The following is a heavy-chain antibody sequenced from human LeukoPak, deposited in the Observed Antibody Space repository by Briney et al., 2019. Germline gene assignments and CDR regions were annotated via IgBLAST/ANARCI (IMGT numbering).Heavy chain of an antibody. CDR1: GFTFPNSA. V-gene: IGHV1-58*02. Sequence: SVKVSCKASGFTFPNSAMQWVRQARGQRLEWIGWIVLGAGNTVYSHKFHDRVTITRDISTNTGYMELDSLGSEDTAVYYCAAQRGASLHDFWSTRLFDPWGQGTLVTVSS. J-gene: IGHJ5*02. CDR3: AAQRGASLHDFWSTRLFDP. CDR2: IVLGAGNT. D-gene: IGHD3-3*01.